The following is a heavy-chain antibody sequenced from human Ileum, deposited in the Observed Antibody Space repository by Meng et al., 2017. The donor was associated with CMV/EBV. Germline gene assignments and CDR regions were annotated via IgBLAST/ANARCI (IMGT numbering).Heavy chain of an antibody. CDR1: GGSFSDYY. D-gene: IGHD1-14*01. Sequence: QGQLQQWGAGLLKPSETLSLTYAVYGGSFSDYYWSWIRQPPGRGLEWVGEINHSGTTNYNPSLKSRVTISVDTSKNQFSLKLTSVTAADTAVYFCATDPGGYWGQGTLVTVSS. CDR3: ATDPGGY. CDR2: INHSGTT. V-gene: IGHV4-34*01. J-gene: IGHJ4*02.